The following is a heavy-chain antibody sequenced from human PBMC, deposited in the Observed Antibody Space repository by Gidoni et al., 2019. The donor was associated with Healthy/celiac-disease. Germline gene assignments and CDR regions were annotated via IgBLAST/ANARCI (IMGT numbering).Heavy chain of an antibody. V-gene: IGHV3-21*01. CDR1: GFTFSSYS. CDR3: ARGGRGGSYTLDAFDI. D-gene: IGHD1-26*01. Sequence: EVQLVESGGGLVKPGGSLRLSCAASGFTFSSYSMNWVRQAPGKGLEWVSSISSSSSYIYYADSVKGLFTISRDNANNSLYLQMNSLRAEDTAVYYCARGGRGGSYTLDAFDIWGQGTMVTVSS. J-gene: IGHJ3*02. CDR2: ISSSSSYI.